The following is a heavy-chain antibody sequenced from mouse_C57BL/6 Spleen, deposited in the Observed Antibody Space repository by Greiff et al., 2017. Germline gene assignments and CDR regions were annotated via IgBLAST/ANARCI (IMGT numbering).Heavy chain of an antibody. CDR2: INPNTGGT. Sequence: EVQLQQSGPELVQPGASVKISCKASGYTFTDYYLNWVKQSHRKSLEWIGDINPNTGGTSYNQKFKGKATLTVDKSSSTAYMELRSLTSEDSAVYYCARSPWAWFAYWGQGTLVTVSA. CDR1: GYTFTDYY. V-gene: IGHV1-26*01. CDR3: ARSPWAWFAY. D-gene: IGHD4-1*01. J-gene: IGHJ3*01.